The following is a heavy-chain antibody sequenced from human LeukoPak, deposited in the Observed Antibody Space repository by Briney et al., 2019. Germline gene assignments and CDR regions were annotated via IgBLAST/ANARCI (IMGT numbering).Heavy chain of an antibody. CDR3: ARGCSGGSCPYPLDY. CDR2: IWYDGSNK. Sequence: GRSLRLSCAASGFTFSSYGMHWVRQAPGKGLEWVAVIWYDGSNKYYADSVKGRFTISRDNSKNTLYLQMNSLRAEDTAVYYCARGCSGGSCPYPLDYWGQGTLVTVSS. J-gene: IGHJ4*02. V-gene: IGHV3-33*01. D-gene: IGHD2-15*01. CDR1: GFTFSSYG.